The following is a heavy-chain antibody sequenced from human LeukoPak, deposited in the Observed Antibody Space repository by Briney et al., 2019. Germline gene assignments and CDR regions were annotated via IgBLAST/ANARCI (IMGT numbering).Heavy chain of an antibody. D-gene: IGHD3-10*01. Sequence: SETLSLTCTVSGGSISSGGYYWSWIRQHPGKGLEWIGYIYYSGSTYYNPSLKSRVTISVDTSKNQFSLKLSSVAAADTAVYYRARGPGSYYYYMDVWGKGTTVTVSS. CDR3: ARGPGSYYYYMDV. CDR2: IYYSGST. V-gene: IGHV4-31*03. J-gene: IGHJ6*03. CDR1: GGSISSGGYY.